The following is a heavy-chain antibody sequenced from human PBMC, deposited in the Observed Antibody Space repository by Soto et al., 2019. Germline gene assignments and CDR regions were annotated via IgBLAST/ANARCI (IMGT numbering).Heavy chain of an antibody. CDR2: IVVASGRT. Sequence: VKVSCKASGFDFGSFGIQFLRQTRGRGLEWIGWIVVASGRTNYARQFQGRVAFSRDMSSTTAYMDLYDLKSDDTAVYFCSADHPHTAIGWPVWGQGTTVTVSS. J-gene: IGHJ6*02. CDR1: GFDFGSFG. CDR3: SADHPHTAIGWPV. V-gene: IGHV1-58*02.